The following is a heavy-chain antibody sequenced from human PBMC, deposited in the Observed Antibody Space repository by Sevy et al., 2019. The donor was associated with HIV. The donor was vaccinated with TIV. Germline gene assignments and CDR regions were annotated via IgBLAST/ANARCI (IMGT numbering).Heavy chain of an antibody. CDR3: TTKKDFWSGYFYFDY. D-gene: IGHD3-3*01. CDR1: GFTFNNAW. J-gene: IGHJ4*02. V-gene: IGHV3-15*05. CDR2: IKSKTAGGTT. Sequence: GGCLRLSCAASGFTFNNAWMSWVRQAPGKGLEWVGRIKSKTAGGTTDYAAPVKGRFTISRDDSKNTLYLQMNSLKTDDTAVYYCTTKKDFWSGYFYFDYWGQGTLVTVSS.